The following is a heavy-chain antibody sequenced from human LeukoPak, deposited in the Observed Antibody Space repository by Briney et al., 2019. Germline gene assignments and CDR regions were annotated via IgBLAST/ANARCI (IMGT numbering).Heavy chain of an antibody. Sequence: GGSLRLSCAASGFTFSNYGMYWVRQAPGKGLVWVSRINSDGSTTSYADSVKGRFTISRDNAKNTLYLQMNSLRAEDTAVYCCARVGTTSIFYYYYGIDVWGQGTAVTVSS. V-gene: IGHV3-74*01. CDR3: ARVGTTSIFYYYYGIDV. J-gene: IGHJ6*02. D-gene: IGHD2/OR15-2a*01. CDR1: GFTFSNYG. CDR2: INSDGSTT.